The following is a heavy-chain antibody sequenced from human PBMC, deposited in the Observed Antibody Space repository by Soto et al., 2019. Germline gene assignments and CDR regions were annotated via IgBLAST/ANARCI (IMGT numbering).Heavy chain of an antibody. D-gene: IGHD6-19*01. Sequence: VHLLESGGGLVQPGGSLRLSCATSGFNFNNYAMSWVRQAPGERLEWVSFISSSGGTTYYADSVKGRFTISRDNSRNTVFLQMNTLGAEDTAIYYXATFXTVTGPGWGRASEYWGQGTRVTVSS. CDR1: GFNFNNYA. CDR2: ISSSGGTT. J-gene: IGHJ4*02. CDR3: ATFXTVTGPGWGRASEY. V-gene: IGHV3-23*01.